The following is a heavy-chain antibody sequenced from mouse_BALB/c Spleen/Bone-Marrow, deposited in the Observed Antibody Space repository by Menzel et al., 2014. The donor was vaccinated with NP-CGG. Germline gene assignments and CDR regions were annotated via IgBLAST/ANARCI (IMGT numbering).Heavy chain of an antibody. CDR2: IRSKSNNYGT. CDR3: VRQGDGYYNWYFDV. Sequence: DVKLVESGGGLVRPKGSLKLSCAASGFTFNTYAMNWVRQAPGKGLEWVARIRSKSNNYGTNYADSVKDGFTISRDDSQSMLYLQMNNLKTEDTAMFYCVRQGDGYYNWYFDVWGAGTTVTVSS. D-gene: IGHD2-3*01. CDR1: GFTFNTYA. J-gene: IGHJ1*01. V-gene: IGHV10-1*02.